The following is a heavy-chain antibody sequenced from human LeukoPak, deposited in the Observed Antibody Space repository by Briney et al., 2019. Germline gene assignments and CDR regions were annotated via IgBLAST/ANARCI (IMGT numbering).Heavy chain of an antibody. J-gene: IGHJ3*02. V-gene: IGHV4-59*01. Sequence: PSETLSLTCTVSGGSISGYYWSWIRQPPGKGLEWIGYLYYSGSTNYNPSLKSRVAISVDTSKNQFPLNLSSVTAADTAVYDCARKRDAFDIWGQGTMVTVSS. CDR2: LYYSGST. CDR1: GGSISGYY. CDR3: ARKRDAFDI.